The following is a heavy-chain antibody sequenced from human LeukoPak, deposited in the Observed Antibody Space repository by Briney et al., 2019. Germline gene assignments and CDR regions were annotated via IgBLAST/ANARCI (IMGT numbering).Heavy chain of an antibody. CDR1: GYSISSGAY. Sequence: SETLSLTGAVSGYSISSGAYWGWLRQPPGKGLEWIGCIYHDGSTYYNPSLKSRVTISVDTSKNQFSLKLTSVTATDTAVYYCVRDPPDYWGQGTLVTVSP. CDR3: VRDPPDY. V-gene: IGHV4-38-2*02. CDR2: IYHDGST. J-gene: IGHJ4*02.